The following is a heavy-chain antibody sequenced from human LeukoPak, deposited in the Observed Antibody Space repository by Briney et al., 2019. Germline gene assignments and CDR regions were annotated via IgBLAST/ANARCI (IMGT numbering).Heavy chain of an antibody. V-gene: IGHV1-46*01. Sequence: ASVKVSCKAFGYTFTSNYMHWVRQAPGQGPEWMGVISPSGGSTTYAQKFQGRATLTRDMSTSTDYMELSSLRSEDTAVYYCARDGSSWSRGRFDYWGQGTLVTVSS. CDR2: ISPSGGST. D-gene: IGHD6-13*01. CDR1: GYTFTSNY. J-gene: IGHJ4*02. CDR3: ARDGSSWSRGRFDY.